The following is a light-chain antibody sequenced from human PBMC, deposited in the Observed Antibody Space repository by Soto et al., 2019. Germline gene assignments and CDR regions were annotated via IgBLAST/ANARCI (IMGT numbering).Light chain of an antibody. CDR1: SSDVGGYNY. Sequence: QSALTQPASVSGSPGKSITISCTGTSSDVGGYNYVSWYQQHPGKAPKLMIYDVSNRPSGVSNRFSGSKSANTASLTISGLQAEVEADYYCSSYTGSSTYVVFGGGTKLTVL. CDR3: SSYTGSSTYVV. V-gene: IGLV2-14*01. CDR2: DVS. J-gene: IGLJ2*01.